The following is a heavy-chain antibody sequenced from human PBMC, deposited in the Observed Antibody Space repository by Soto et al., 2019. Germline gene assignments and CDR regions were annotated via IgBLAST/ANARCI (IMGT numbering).Heavy chain of an antibody. D-gene: IGHD4-17*01. CDR2: INAGNGNT. Sequence: ASVKVCKASGYTFTSYAMHWVRQAPGQRLEWMGWINAGNGNTKYSQKFQGRVTITRDTSASTAYMELSSLRSEDTAVYYCARDPDYLGYYWGQGTLVTVS. V-gene: IGHV1-3*01. CDR3: ARDPDYLGYY. J-gene: IGHJ4*02. CDR1: GYTFTSYA.